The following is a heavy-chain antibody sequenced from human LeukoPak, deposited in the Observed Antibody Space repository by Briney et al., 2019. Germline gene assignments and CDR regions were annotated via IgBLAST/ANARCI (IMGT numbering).Heavy chain of an antibody. Sequence: GGSLRLSCAASGFTYSDYYMTWIRQAPGKGLEWVSYITSGGSNTYYADSMKGRFTISRDNAKNSLYLQVNSLRAEDTAVYYCARAYHDSLDYWGQGTLVTVSS. CDR3: ARAYHDSLDY. V-gene: IGHV3-11*01. CDR1: GFTYSDYY. D-gene: IGHD2-2*01. J-gene: IGHJ4*02. CDR2: ITSGGSNT.